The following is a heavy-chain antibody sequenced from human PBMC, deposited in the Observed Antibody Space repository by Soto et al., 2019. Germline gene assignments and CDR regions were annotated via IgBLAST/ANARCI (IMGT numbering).Heavy chain of an antibody. Sequence: GASVKVSCKASGYTFTSYYMHWVRQAPGQGLEWMGIINPSGGSTSYAQKFQGRVTMTRDTSTSTVYMELSSLRSEDTAVYYCAREYGSGSYYRAGGDYWGQGTLVTVSS. D-gene: IGHD3-10*01. CDR3: AREYGSGSYYRAGGDY. CDR2: INPSGGST. V-gene: IGHV1-46*01. J-gene: IGHJ4*02. CDR1: GYTFTSYY.